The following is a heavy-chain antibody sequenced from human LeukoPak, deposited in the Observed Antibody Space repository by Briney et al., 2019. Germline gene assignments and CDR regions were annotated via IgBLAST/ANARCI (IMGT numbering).Heavy chain of an antibody. CDR1: TGSISSSSYD. Sequence: PSETLSLTCTVSTGSISSSSYDWGWTRQPPGKGLEWNASIYYSGSTYYNPSRKTRATISVDTAKNQRSRRLRAYATADTAVYYCARHADYGGNGSDSWGQGTLVTVSS. CDR3: ARHADYGGNGSDS. CDR2: IYYSGST. V-gene: IGHV4-39*01. J-gene: IGHJ4*02. D-gene: IGHD4/OR15-4a*01.